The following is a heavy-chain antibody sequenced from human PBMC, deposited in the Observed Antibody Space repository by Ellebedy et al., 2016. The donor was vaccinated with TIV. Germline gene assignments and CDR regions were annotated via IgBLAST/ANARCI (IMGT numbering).Heavy chain of an antibody. Sequence: ASVKVSXXASGYTFTGYYMHWVRQAPGQGLEWMGWINPNSGGTNYAQKFQGRVTMTRDTSISTAYMELSRLRSDDTAVYYCAREGAYDSSGPDYWGQGTLVTVSS. J-gene: IGHJ4*02. D-gene: IGHD3-22*01. CDR2: INPNSGGT. CDR1: GYTFTGYY. V-gene: IGHV1-2*02. CDR3: AREGAYDSSGPDY.